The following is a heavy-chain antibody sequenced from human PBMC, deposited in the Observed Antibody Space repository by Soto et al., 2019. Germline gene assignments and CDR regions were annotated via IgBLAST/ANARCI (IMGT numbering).Heavy chain of an antibody. CDR1: GGTLSSYA. D-gene: IGHD6-6*01. Sequence: SVKVSCKASGGTLSSYAISWVRQAPGQGLEWMGGIIPIFGTANYAQKFQGRVTITADESTSTAYMELSSLRSEDTAVYYCAAEYSSSSYGSGRYYGMDVWGQGTTVTVSS. J-gene: IGHJ6*02. CDR3: AAEYSSSSYGSGRYYGMDV. V-gene: IGHV1-69*13. CDR2: IIPIFGTA.